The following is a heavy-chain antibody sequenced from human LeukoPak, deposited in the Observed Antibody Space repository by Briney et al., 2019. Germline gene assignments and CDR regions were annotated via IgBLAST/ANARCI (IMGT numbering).Heavy chain of an antibody. D-gene: IGHD3-22*01. V-gene: IGHV5-51*01. J-gene: IGHJ4*02. Sequence: GESLKISCKGSGYSFTSYWIGWVRQMPGKGLEWMGIIYPGDSDTRYSPSFQGQVTISADKSISTAYLQWSSQKASDTAMYYCARHLADDSSGYYSHFYFDYWGQGTLVAVSS. CDR2: IYPGDSDT. CDR1: GYSFTSYW. CDR3: ARHLADDSSGYYSHFYFDY.